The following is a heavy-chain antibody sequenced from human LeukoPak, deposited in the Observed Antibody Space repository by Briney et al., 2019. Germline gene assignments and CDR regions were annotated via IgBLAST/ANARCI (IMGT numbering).Heavy chain of an antibody. CDR1: GFTFSNYC. CDR3: VRGVPVTPGIDY. Sequence: GGSLRLSCAASGFTFSNYCMHWVRQPPGKGLVWVSQICTDETTIRSADSVKGRFTISRDNTKNTLYLQMSSLRVEDTAVYYCVRGVPVTPGIDYWGQGTLVTVSS. J-gene: IGHJ4*02. D-gene: IGHD2-2*01. CDR2: ICTDETTI. V-gene: IGHV3-74*01.